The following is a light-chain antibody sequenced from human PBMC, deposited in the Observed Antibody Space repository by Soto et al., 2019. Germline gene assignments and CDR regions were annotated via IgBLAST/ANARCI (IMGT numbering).Light chain of an antibody. CDR1: SSDVGGYNY. V-gene: IGLV2-11*01. CDR2: DVS. CDR3: CSYTPNNSLV. J-gene: IGLJ3*02. Sequence: QSALTQPRSVSGSPGQSVTISCTGTSSDVGGYNYVSWYQQHPGKAPKLMIYDVSKRPSGVPDRFSGSNSDNTASLTISGLRSEDEAEYSCCSYTPNNSLVFGGGTKVTVL.